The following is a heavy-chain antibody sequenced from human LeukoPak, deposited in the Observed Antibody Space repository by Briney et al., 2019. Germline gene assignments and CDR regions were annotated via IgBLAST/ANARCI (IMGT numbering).Heavy chain of an antibody. CDR1: GGSIRSIDSY. D-gene: IGHD6-13*01. CDR3: ARSSSTWAECQFDF. V-gene: IGHV4-39*07. Sequence: SETLSLTCTVSGGSIRSIDSYWGWIRQPPGKGLEWIGSGFYSGSTYYNPSLKRRVTISVDTSKNQFSLKLRSVTAADTAVYYCARSSSTWAECQFDFWGQGTLVTVSS. CDR2: GFYSGST. J-gene: IGHJ4*02.